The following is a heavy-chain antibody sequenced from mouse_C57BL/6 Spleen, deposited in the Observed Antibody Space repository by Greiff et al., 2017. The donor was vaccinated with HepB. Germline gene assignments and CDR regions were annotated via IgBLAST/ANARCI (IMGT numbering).Heavy chain of an antibody. Sequence: QVQLKQSGAELVKPGASVKISCKASGYAFSSYWMNWVKQRPGKGLEWIGQIYPGDGDTNYNGKFKGKATLTEDKSSSTAYMQLSSLTSEDSAVYFCARDIAYSNPAWFAYWGQGTLITVSA. CDR3: ARDIAYSNPAWFAY. CDR1: GYAFSSYW. J-gene: IGHJ3*01. V-gene: IGHV1-80*01. D-gene: IGHD2-5*01. CDR2: IYPGDGDT.